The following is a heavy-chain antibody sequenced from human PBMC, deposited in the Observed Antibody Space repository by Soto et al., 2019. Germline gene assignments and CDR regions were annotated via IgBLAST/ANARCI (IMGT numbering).Heavy chain of an antibody. CDR3: AGVGGGYYDY. D-gene: IGHD3-16*01. CDR1: GGTFSSYA. J-gene: IGHJ4*02. CDR2: IIPIFGTA. Sequence: QVQLVQSGAEVKKPGSSVKVSCKASGGTFSSYAISWVRQAPGQGLEWMGGIIPIFGTANYAQKFQGRVTITADESTGTGFMELSRLRSEGTAVDYWAGVGGGYYDYWGQGTLVTVSS. V-gene: IGHV1-69*12.